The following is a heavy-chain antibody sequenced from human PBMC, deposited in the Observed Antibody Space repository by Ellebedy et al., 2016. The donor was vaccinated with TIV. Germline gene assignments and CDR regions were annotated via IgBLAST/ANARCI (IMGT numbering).Heavy chain of an antibody. Sequence: MPSETLSLTCAVYGGSFSGHYWSWIRQPPGKGLEWIGEINHSGSANYNPSLKSRVTISVDRSKNQISLKLRPVTAADTAVYYCARSSGKYWDYLDSWGQGTLVTVSS. CDR2: INHSGSA. D-gene: IGHD1-26*01. CDR3: ARSSGKYWDYLDS. CDR1: GGSFSGHY. J-gene: IGHJ4*02. V-gene: IGHV4-34*01.